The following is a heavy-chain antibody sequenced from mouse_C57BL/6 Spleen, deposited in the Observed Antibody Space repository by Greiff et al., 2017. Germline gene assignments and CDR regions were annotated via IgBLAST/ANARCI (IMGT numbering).Heavy chain of an antibody. V-gene: IGHV5-9*01. J-gene: IGHJ1*03. CDR2: ISGGGGNN. CDR3: ARHISGDSSYWYFDG. D-gene: IGHD1-1*01. CDR1: GYTFSSYT. Sequence: EVKLMESGGGLVKPGGSLKLSCAASGYTFSSYTMSWVRQTPAKRLVWVATISGGGGNNYYPDSLKSRFPISRDNAKNTLYLQLSSLSSEDTALYYCARHISGDSSYWYFDGWGTGTTVTVSS.